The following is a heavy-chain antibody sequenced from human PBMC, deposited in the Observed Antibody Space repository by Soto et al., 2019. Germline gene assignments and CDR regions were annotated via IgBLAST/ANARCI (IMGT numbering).Heavy chain of an antibody. V-gene: IGHV4-31*03. CDR3: AKGGASSRWFAP. CDR1: GGSISSTESY. CDR2: INYRGRT. Sequence: SETLSLTCSVSGGSISSTESYWSWIRQHPGKGLEWIAFINYRGRTSYNPSLRSRVTISGDTSKSQFSLNLTSVTAADTAVYYCAKGGASSRWFAPWGQGVLVTVSS. J-gene: IGHJ5*02. D-gene: IGHD2-15*01.